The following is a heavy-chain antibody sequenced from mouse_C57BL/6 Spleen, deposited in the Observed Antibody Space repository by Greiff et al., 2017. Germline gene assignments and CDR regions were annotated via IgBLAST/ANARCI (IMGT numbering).Heavy chain of an antibody. D-gene: IGHD1-1*01. CDR2: ISSGGSYT. CDR3: ARQRGYYGSSYERTLDY. J-gene: IGHJ4*01. V-gene: IGHV5-6*01. CDR1: GFTFSSYG. Sequence: VQGVESGGDLVKPGGSLKLSCAASGFTFSSYGMSWVRQTPDKRLGWVATISSGGSYTYYPDSVKGRFTISRDNAKNTLYLQMSSLKSEDTAMYYCARQRGYYGSSYERTLDYWGQGTSVTVSS.